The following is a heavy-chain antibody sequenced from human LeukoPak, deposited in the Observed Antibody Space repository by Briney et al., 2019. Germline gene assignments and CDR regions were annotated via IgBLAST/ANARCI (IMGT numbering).Heavy chain of an antibody. CDR2: IRGSGGST. V-gene: IGHV3-23*01. D-gene: IGHD3-3*01. J-gene: IGHJ4*02. Sequence: GGSLRLSCAASGFTFSSYAMSWVRQAPGKGLEWVSAIRGSGGSTYYADSVKGRFTISRDNSKNTLYLQMNSLRAEDTAVYYCAKDGNNDFWSGQTFDYWGQGTLVTVSS. CDR1: GFTFSSYA. CDR3: AKDGNNDFWSGQTFDY.